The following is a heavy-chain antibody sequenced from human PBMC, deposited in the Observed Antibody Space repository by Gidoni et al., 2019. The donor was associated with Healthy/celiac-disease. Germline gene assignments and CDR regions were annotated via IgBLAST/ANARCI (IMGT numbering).Heavy chain of an antibody. Sequence: EVPLVESGGGLVKPGGSLRLSCAASGFTFSSYSMNWVRQAPGKGLQWVSSISSSSSYIYYADSVKGRFTISRDNAKNSLYLQMNSLRAEDTAVYDCARDVYSSSGAFDIWGQGTMVTVSS. D-gene: IGHD6-6*01. CDR2: ISSSSSYI. CDR1: GFTFSSYS. CDR3: ARDVYSSSGAFDI. J-gene: IGHJ3*02. V-gene: IGHV3-21*01.